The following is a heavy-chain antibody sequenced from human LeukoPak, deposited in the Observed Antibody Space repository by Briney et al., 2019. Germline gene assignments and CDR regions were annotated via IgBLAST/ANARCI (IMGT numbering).Heavy chain of an antibody. CDR2: IYYSGST. V-gene: IGHV4-39*07. D-gene: IGHD2-15*01. Sequence: SETLSLTCTVSGGSISSSSYYWGWIRQPPGKGLEWIGSIYYSGSTYYNPSLKSRVTISIDTSKNQFSLKLRFVTAADTAVYYCARVRCSGGSCPYYYYYYYMDVWGKGTTVTVSS. CDR3: ARVRCSGGSCPYYYYYYYMDV. CDR1: GGSISSSSYY. J-gene: IGHJ6*03.